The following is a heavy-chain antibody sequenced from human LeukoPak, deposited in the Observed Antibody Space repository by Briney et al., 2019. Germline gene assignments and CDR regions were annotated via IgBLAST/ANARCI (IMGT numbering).Heavy chain of an antibody. Sequence: PGGSLRFSCTASGFTFGDYAMSWVRQAPGKGREGVGFIRSKAYGGTTEYAASVKGRFTISRDDSKSIAYLQMNSLKTEDTAVYYCTRAQPGYCSSTSCYTDYWGQGTLVTVSS. J-gene: IGHJ4*02. CDR1: GFTFGDYA. D-gene: IGHD2-2*02. V-gene: IGHV3-49*04. CDR2: IRSKAYGGTT. CDR3: TRAQPGYCSSTSCYTDY.